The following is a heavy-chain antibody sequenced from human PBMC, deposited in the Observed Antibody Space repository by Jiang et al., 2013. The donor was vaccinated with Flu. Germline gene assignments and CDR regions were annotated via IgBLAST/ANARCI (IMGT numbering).Heavy chain of an antibody. CDR2: IYYSGST. J-gene: IGHJ3*02. V-gene: IGHV4-59*01. CDR1: GGSISSYY. CDR3: ARDMGLPGPIDAFDI. Sequence: VKPSETLSLTCTVSGGSISSYYWSWIRQPPGKGLEWIGYIYYSGSTNYNPSLKSRVTISVDTSKNQFSLKLSSVTAADTAVYYCARDMGLPGPIDAFDIWGQGTMVTVSS. D-gene: IGHD5-18*01.